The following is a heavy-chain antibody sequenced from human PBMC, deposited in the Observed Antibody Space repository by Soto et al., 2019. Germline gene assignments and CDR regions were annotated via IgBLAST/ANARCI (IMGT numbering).Heavy chain of an antibody. J-gene: IGHJ4*02. CDR1: GFTFSTYT. CDR2: IYSGGST. D-gene: IGHD4-17*01. CDR3: ASQPGDYNGPYYFDY. Sequence: PGGSLRLSCAASGFTFSTYTMSWVRQAPGKGLEWVSVIYSGGSTYYADSVKGRFTISRDNSKNTLYLQMNSLRAEDTAVYYCASQPGDYNGPYYFDYWGQGTLVTVSS. V-gene: IGHV3-66*04.